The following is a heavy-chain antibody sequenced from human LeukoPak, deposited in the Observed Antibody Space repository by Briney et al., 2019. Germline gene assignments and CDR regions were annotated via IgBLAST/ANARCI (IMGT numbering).Heavy chain of an antibody. V-gene: IGHV4-4*02. J-gene: IGHJ4*02. CDR3: VRDYGNFVQGN. Sequence: SETLSLTCAVSGGSIISNNWWSWVRQTPGKGLEWIGSIVSGGSTYHNPSLKSRVTMSIDTSNNQFSLKLSFVTAADTAIYYCVRDYGNFVQGNWGQGTLVTVSS. CDR2: IVSGGST. D-gene: IGHD1-7*01. CDR1: GGSIISNNW.